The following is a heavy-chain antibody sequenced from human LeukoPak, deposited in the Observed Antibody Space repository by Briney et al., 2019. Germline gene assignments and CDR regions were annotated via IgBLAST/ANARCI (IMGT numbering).Heavy chain of an antibody. CDR2: MNPNSGNT. V-gene: IGHV1-8*03. D-gene: IGHD5-18*01. CDR3: AREGYSYGLAFDI. Sequence: ASVKVSCKASGYTFTSYDINWVRQATGQGLERMGWMNPNSGNTGYAQKFQGRVTITRNTSISTAYMELSSLRSEDTAVYYCAREGYSYGLAFDIWGQGTMVTVSS. J-gene: IGHJ3*02. CDR1: GYTFTSYD.